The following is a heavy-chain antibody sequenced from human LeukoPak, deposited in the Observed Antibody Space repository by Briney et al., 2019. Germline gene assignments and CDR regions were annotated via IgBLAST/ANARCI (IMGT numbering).Heavy chain of an antibody. CDR1: GFIFEEYG. Sequence: GGSLRLSCVASGFIFEEYGMTGVGQAPGKGLEWVSGINGNGGSRGYAASVKGRFTISRDNANNSLYLQMNSLRAEDTALYYCARGSSFHNYWGQGTLVTVSS. V-gene: IGHV3-20*04. J-gene: IGHJ4*02. CDR3: ARGSSFHNY. CDR2: INGNGGSR. D-gene: IGHD6-6*01.